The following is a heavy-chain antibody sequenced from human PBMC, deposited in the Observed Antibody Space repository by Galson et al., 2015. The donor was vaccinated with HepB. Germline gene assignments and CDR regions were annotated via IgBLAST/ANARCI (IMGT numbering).Heavy chain of an antibody. CDR1: GFTFSSYG. V-gene: IGHV3-33*01. CDR2: IWYDGSNK. D-gene: IGHD6-6*01. Sequence: SLRLSCAASGFTFSSYGMHWVRQAPGKGLEWVAVIWYDGSNKYYADSVKGRFTISRDNSKNTLYLQMNSLRAEDTAVYYCARDWARYSSSSSHYGMDVWGQGTTVTVSS. CDR3: ARDWARYSSSSSHYGMDV. J-gene: IGHJ6*02.